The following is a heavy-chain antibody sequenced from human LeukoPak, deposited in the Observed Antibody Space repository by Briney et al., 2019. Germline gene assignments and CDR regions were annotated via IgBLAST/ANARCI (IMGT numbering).Heavy chain of an antibody. V-gene: IGHV4-34*01. CDR1: GGSFSGYY. CDR2: INHSGST. D-gene: IGHD6-13*01. CDR3: ARDCPLVAAAGGYYYYYMDV. Sequence: PSETLSLTCAVYGGSFSGYYWSWIRQPPGKGLEWIGEINHSGSTNYNPSLKSRVTISVDTSKNQFSLKLSSVTAADTAVYYCARDCPLVAAAGGYYYYYMDVWGKGTTVTISS. J-gene: IGHJ6*03.